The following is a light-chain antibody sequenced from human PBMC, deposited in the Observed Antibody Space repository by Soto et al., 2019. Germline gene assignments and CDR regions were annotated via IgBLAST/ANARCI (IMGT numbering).Light chain of an antibody. CDR1: SSNIGAGYD. V-gene: IGLV1-40*01. CDR2: GNT. Sequence: QLVLTQPPSVSGAPGQRVTISCTGSSSNIGAGYDVHWYQQLPGRAPKLLIYGNTNRPSGVPDRFSGSKSGTSASLAIIGLQAEDEADYYCLSFDSSLSVVFGGGTKLTVL. J-gene: IGLJ2*01. CDR3: LSFDSSLSVV.